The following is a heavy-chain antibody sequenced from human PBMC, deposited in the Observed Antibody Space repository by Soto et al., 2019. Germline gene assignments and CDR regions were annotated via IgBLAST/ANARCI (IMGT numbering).Heavy chain of an antibody. J-gene: IGHJ4*02. D-gene: IGHD3-16*01. Sequence: QVQLVESGGGVVQPGRSLRLSCASSGFSFSSYGMHWVRQAPGKGLEWVACVSDDDSKRYHIDSVKDRFTISRDNSKNTLYLEMNGLRAEDTAVYYCAKDINTGTCHWGADSLGKGTLVTVSS. V-gene: IGHV3-30*18. CDR3: AKDINTGTCHWGADS. CDR1: GFSFSSYG. CDR2: VSDDDSKR.